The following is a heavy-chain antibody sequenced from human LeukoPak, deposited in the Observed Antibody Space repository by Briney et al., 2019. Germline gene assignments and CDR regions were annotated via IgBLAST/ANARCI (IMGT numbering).Heavy chain of an antibody. J-gene: IGHJ4*02. V-gene: IGHV3-74*01. CDR2: INGDRSTT. D-gene: IGHD1-26*01. CDR3: ARSRSSGFDF. Sequence: PGRSLRLSCAASGFTFSSYWMHWVRQAPRKGLVWVSRINGDRSTTSYADSVKGRFTISRDDAKNTLYLQMNSLRVEDTAVYYCARSRSSGFDFWGQGTLVTVSS. CDR1: GFTFSSYW.